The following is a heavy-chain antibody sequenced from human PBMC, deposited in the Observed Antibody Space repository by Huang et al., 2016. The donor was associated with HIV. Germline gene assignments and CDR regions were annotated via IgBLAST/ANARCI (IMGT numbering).Heavy chain of an antibody. CDR1: GFMFSTFG. J-gene: IGHJ4*02. V-gene: IGHV3-30*18. D-gene: IGHD4-17*01. Sequence: QVHLEESGGGVVKPGRPLRLSCTASGFMFSTFGIDWVRQEPGKRLGWVAGISNDGSRKYYVDAVEGRFTISRDNSKNIVYLQMNSLRPEDTAVYYCAKPSGDYEFFDFWGQGTVVTVSS. CDR2: ISNDGSRK. CDR3: AKPSGDYEFFDF.